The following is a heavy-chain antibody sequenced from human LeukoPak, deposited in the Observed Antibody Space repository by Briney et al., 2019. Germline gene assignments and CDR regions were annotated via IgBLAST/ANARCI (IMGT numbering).Heavy chain of an antibody. CDR2: MNPNSGNT. Sequence: ASLKSSCKASGYTFTSYDIKSVRQTTGERLEWIGWMNPNSGNTGYAQKFQGRVTMTRNTSMNIAYLELSSLRSEDTAVYYCARNRLVDYWGRGTLVTVSS. J-gene: IGHJ4*02. CDR3: ARNRLVDY. CDR1: GYTFTSYD. V-gene: IGHV1-8*01. D-gene: IGHD1-14*01.